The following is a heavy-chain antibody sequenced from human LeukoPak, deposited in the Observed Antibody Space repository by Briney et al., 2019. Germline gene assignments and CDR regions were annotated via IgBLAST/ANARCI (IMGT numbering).Heavy chain of an antibody. CDR3: ARGVVPAAIDGDY. V-gene: IGHV4-30-4*08. CDR1: GGSISSGDHY. CDR2: IYYSGST. J-gene: IGHJ4*02. D-gene: IGHD2-2*02. Sequence: SETLSLTCTVSGGSISSGDHYWSWIRQPPGKGLEWIGYIYYSGSTYYNPSLKSRVTISVDTSKNQFSLKLSSVTAADTAVYYCARGVVPAAIDGDYWGQGTLVTVSS.